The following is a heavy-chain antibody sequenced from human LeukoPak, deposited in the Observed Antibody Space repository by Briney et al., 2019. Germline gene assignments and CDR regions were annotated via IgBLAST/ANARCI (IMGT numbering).Heavy chain of an antibody. CDR2: IYSSVST. V-gene: IGHV4-4*09. D-gene: IGHD2-15*01. CDR1: GDSINDHY. J-gene: IGHJ6*03. Sequence: PSETLSLTCTVSGDSINDHYWSWIRQPPGEVLEWIPYIYSSVSTNYNPPLKSRVNLLIDTSKSQFSLKLTSVTAADAGVYYCARQRCSGGSCYRVDQLYYMDVWGKGTTVTVSS. CDR3: ARQRCSGGSCYRVDQLYYMDV.